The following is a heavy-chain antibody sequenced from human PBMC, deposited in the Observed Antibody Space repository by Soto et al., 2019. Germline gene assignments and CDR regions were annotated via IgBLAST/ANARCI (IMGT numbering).Heavy chain of an antibody. CDR2: IYYSGST. CDR3: ARNRRDLYSYGTSAFDY. J-gene: IGHJ4*02. V-gene: IGHV4-31*03. CDR1: GGSISSGGYY. D-gene: IGHD5-18*01. Sequence: QVQLQESGPGLVKPSQTLSLTCTVSGGSISSGGYYWSWIRQHPGKGLEWIGYIYYSGSTYYNPSLKSRVTISVATSKNQFSLKLSSVTAADTAVYYCARNRRDLYSYGTSAFDYWGQGTLVTVSS.